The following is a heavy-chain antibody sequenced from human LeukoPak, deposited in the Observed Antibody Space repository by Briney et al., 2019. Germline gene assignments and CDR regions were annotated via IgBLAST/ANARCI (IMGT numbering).Heavy chain of an antibody. CDR3: ARDNRGPQYDFWSGYYDY. V-gene: IGHV1-2*04. D-gene: IGHD3-3*01. CDR2: INPNSGGT. J-gene: IGHJ4*02. CDR1: GYTFTGYY. Sequence: VASVTVSCKASGYTFTGYYMHWVRQAPGQGLEWMGWINPNSGGTNYAQKFQGWVTMTRDTSISTAYMELSRLRSDDTAVYYCARDNRGPQYDFWSGYYDYWGQGTLVTVSS.